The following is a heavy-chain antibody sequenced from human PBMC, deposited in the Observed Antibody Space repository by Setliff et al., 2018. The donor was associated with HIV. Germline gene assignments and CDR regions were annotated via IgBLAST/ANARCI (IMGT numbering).Heavy chain of an antibody. V-gene: IGHV1-69-2*01. Sequence: GKVSCKVSGYTFTDYYLHWVQQAPGKGLEWVGLIDPEDDETLFAEKFQGRVTITADTSTDTAYMELSSLSSEDTAVYYCATPLSHDSSGREPFDYWGQGTRVTVS. CDR3: ATPLSHDSSGREPFDY. J-gene: IGHJ4*02. CDR2: IDPEDDET. D-gene: IGHD3-22*01. CDR1: GYTFTDYY.